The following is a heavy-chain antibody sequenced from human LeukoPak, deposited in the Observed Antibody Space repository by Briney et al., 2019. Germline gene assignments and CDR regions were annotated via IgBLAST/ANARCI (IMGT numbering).Heavy chain of an antibody. J-gene: IGHJ4*02. CDR1: GYTFTSYD. D-gene: IGHD3-10*01. Sequence: ASVKVSCKASGYTFTSYDVHWVRQATGQGLEWMGWMNPNSGNTGYAQKFQGRVTMTRDTSISTAYMELNSLRSEDTAVYYCARLVVRGTTGDGGDYRGQGTLVTVSS. CDR2: MNPNSGNT. CDR3: ARLVVRGTTGDGGDY. V-gene: IGHV1-8*01.